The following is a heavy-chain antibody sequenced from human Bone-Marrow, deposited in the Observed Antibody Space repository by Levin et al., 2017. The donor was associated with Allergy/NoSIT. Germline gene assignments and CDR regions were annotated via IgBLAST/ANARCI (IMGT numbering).Heavy chain of an antibody. Sequence: SQTLSLTCAVSGGSISSGGYSWSWIRQPPGKGLEWIGYIYHSGSTYYNPSLKSRVTISVDRSKNQFSLKLSSVTAADTAVYYCARIADNVPAAMRSYYYGMDVWGQGTTVTVSS. CDR3: ARIADNVPAAMRSYYYGMDV. J-gene: IGHJ6*02. V-gene: IGHV4-30-2*01. CDR2: IYHSGST. CDR1: GGSISSGGYS. D-gene: IGHD2-2*01.